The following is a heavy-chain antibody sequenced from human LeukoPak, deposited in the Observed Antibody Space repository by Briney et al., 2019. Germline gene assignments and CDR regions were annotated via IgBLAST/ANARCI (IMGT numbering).Heavy chain of an antibody. CDR3: ATTASRGPQSAEYFQY. CDR2: IWYDASNK. CDR1: GSTFSSYG. V-gene: IGHV3-33*01. Sequence: GRSLRLSCAASGSTFSSYGMHWVRQAPGKGLEWVAVIWYDASNKYCSDSVKGRFTISRDNSKNTLYLQMNSLRAEDTAVYYCATTASRGPQSAEYFQYWGQGTLVTVSS. J-gene: IGHJ1*01.